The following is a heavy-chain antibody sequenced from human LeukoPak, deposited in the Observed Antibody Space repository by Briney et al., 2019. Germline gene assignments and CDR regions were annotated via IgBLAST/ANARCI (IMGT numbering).Heavy chain of an antibody. D-gene: IGHD5-18*01. CDR2: ISWDGGRT. V-gene: IGHV3-20*01. J-gene: IGHJ4*02. Sequence: GGSLRLSCAASGFPFGQYAMSWVRQVPGKGLEWVSDISWDGGRTNYIDSVKGRFTISRDNAKNSLFLQMNSLRVEDTAFYCARDLSGVTGYTYGRGIDYWGQGTLVTVSS. CDR1: GFPFGQYA. CDR3: ARDLSGVTGYTYGRGIDY.